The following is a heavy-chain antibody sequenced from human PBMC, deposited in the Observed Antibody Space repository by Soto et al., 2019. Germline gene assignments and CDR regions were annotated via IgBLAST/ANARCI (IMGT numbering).Heavy chain of an antibody. Sequence: GGSLRLSCAASGFTFSSYSMNWVRQAPGKGLEWVSSISSSSSYIYYADSVKGRFTISRDNAKNSLYLQMNSLRAEDTAVYYCARDGPRKGYSYGRDAFDIWGQGTMVTVSS. V-gene: IGHV3-21*01. CDR2: ISSSSSYI. D-gene: IGHD5-18*01. CDR1: GFTFSSYS. J-gene: IGHJ3*02. CDR3: ARDGPRKGYSYGRDAFDI.